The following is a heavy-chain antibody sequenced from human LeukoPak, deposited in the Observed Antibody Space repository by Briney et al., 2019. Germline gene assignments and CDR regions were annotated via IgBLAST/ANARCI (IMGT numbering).Heavy chain of an antibody. J-gene: IGHJ4*02. Sequence: PSETLSLTCTVSGGSISNHYWSWIRPPPGKGLEWIGYIYSSGSTNYNPSLKSRVSISVETSKNQFSLTLSSVTAADTAVYYCARRVYCSSTTCSDYWGQGTLVTVSS. D-gene: IGHD2-2*01. CDR1: GGSISNHY. CDR3: ARRVYCSSTTCSDY. V-gene: IGHV4-59*11. CDR2: IYSSGST.